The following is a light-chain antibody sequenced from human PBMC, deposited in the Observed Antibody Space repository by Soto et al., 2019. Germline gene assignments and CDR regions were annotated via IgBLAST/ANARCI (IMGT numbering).Light chain of an antibody. CDR3: AAWDHSLNGFYV. V-gene: IGLV1-44*01. CDR2: NNN. Sequence: QSVLTQPPSASGAPGQSVTISCSGSSSNIGSNTVYWFQQLPGTAPKLLIFNNNQRPSGVPDRFSGSKSGTSASLAMRGLQSEDEAEYYCAAWDHSLNGFYVFGTGTKV. J-gene: IGLJ1*01. CDR1: SSNIGSNT.